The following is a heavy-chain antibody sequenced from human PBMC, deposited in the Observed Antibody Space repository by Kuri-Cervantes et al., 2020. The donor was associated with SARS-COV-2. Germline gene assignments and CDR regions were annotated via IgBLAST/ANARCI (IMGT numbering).Heavy chain of an antibody. V-gene: IGHV3-13*05. Sequence: GESLKISCAASGFTFSSYDMHWVRQATGKGLEWVSAIGTAGDPYYPGSVKGRFTISRDNAKNTLYLQMNSLRAEDTAVYYCAREYPPYDIVVVVAATEEAFDIWGQGTMVTVSS. CDR3: AREYPPYDIVVVVAATEEAFDI. CDR2: IGTAGDP. CDR1: GFTFSSYD. D-gene: IGHD2-15*01. J-gene: IGHJ3*02.